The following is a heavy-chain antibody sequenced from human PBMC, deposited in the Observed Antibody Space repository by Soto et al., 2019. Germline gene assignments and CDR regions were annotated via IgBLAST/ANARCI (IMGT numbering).Heavy chain of an antibody. V-gene: IGHV1-69*13. CDR1: GGTFSSYA. Sequence: GASVKVSCKASGGTFSSYAISWVRQAPGQGLEWVGGIIPIFGTANYAQKFQGRVTITADESTSTAYMELSSLRSEDTAVYYCASLPYYYDSSGYNDAFDIWGQGTMVTVSS. CDR2: IIPIFGTA. J-gene: IGHJ3*02. CDR3: ASLPYYYDSSGYNDAFDI. D-gene: IGHD3-22*01.